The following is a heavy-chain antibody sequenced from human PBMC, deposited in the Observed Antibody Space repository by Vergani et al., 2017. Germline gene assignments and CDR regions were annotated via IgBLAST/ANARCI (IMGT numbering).Heavy chain of an antibody. D-gene: IGHD3-22*01. V-gene: IGHV1-8*01. Sequence: QVQLVQSGAEVKKPGASVKVSCKASGYTFTSYDINWVRQATGQGLEWMGWMNPNSGNTGYAQKFQGRVTMTRNTSISTAYMELSSLRSEDTAVYYCARTYYYDSSGYYLPSDYRGQGTLVTVSS. CDR1: GYTFTSYD. CDR2: MNPNSGNT. CDR3: ARTYYYDSSGYYLPSDY. J-gene: IGHJ4*02.